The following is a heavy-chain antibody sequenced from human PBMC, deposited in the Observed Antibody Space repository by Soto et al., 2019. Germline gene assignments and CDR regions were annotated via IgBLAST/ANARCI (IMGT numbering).Heavy chain of an antibody. D-gene: IGHD1-1*01. CDR1: GGSISSYY. CDR3: GRKTRVETPIGSSKGCFAP. Sequence: SETLSLTCTVSGGSISSYYWSWIRQPPGKGLEWIGYIYYSGSTNYNPSLKSRVTISVDTSKNQFSLKLSSVTAADTAVYYCGRKTRVETPIGSSKGCFAPGGQGPLVTVSS. J-gene: IGHJ5*02. V-gene: IGHV4-59*01. CDR2: IYYSGST.